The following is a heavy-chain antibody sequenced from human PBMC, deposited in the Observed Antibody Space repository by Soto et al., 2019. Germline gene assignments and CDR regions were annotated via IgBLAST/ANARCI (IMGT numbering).Heavy chain of an antibody. J-gene: IGHJ6*02. CDR3: ARSDYYYYYGMDV. V-gene: IGHV4-30-4*01. CDR1: GGSISSGDYY. Sequence: SETLSLTCTVSGGSISSGDYYWSWIRQPPGKGLEWIGYIYYSGSTYYNPSLKSRVTISVDTSKNQFSLRLSSVTAADTAVYYCARSDYYYYYGMDVWGQGTTVTVSS. CDR2: IYYSGST.